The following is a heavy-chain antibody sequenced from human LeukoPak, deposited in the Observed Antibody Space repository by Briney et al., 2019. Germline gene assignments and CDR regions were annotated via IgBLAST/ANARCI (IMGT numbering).Heavy chain of an antibody. Sequence: PGGSLRLSCAASGFTFSSYWMSWVRQAPGKGLEWVANIKQDGSEKYYVDSVKGRFTISRDNAKDSLYLQMNSLRAEDTAVYYCARESTGWYIDYWGQGTLVTVSS. CDR2: IKQDGSEK. V-gene: IGHV3-7*01. CDR1: GFTFSSYW. D-gene: IGHD6-19*01. J-gene: IGHJ4*02. CDR3: ARESTGWYIDY.